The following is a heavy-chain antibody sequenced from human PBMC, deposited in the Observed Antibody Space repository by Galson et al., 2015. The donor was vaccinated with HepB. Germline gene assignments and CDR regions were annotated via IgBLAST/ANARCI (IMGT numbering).Heavy chain of an antibody. CDR3: ARVSTKWELGPGDAFDI. CDR2: IIPILGIA. CDR1: GGTFSSYT. V-gene: IGHV1-69*02. J-gene: IGHJ3*02. Sequence: SVKVSCKASGGTFSSYTISWVRQAPGQGLEWMGRIIPILGIANYAQKFQGRVTITADKSTSTAYMELSSLRSEDTAVYYCARVSTKWELGPGDAFDIWGQGTMVTVSS. D-gene: IGHD1-26*01.